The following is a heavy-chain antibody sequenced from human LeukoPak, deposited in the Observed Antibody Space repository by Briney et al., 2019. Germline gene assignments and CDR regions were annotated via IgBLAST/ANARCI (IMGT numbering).Heavy chain of an antibody. V-gene: IGHV3-48*04. CDR1: GFTFSSYA. CDR2: ISSSGSTI. Sequence: GGSLRLSCAASGFTFSSYAMSWVRQAPGKGLEWVSYISSSGSTIYYADSVKGRFTISRDNAKNSLYLQMNSLRAEDTAVYYCARDTSSSSVIGDFDYWGQGTLVTVSS. CDR3: ARDTSSSSVIGDFDY. J-gene: IGHJ4*02. D-gene: IGHD6-6*01.